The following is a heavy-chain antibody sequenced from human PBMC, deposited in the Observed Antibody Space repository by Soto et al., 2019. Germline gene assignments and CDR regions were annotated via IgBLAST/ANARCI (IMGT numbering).Heavy chain of an antibody. V-gene: IGHV4-59*01. J-gene: IGHJ4*02. CDR1: RASINNYY. CDR3: ARGGDGYKNGYFDY. D-gene: IGHD2-21*01. CDR2: IYYSGST. Sequence: PSETLSLTCTVSRASINNYYWSWIRLTPGRRLEWIGHIYYSGSTNYNPSLKSRVSMSVDTSKNQFSLNLTSVTAADTAVYYCARGGDGYKNGYFDYWGQGTLVTVSS.